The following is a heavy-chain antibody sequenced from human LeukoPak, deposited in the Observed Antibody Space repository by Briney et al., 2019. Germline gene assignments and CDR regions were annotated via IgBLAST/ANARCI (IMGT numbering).Heavy chain of an antibody. V-gene: IGHV1-18*01. J-gene: IGHJ4*02. CDR2: ISAYNGNT. CDR1: GGTFSSYA. Sequence: ASVKVSCKASGGTFSSYAISWVRQAPGQGLEWMGWISAYNGNTNYAQKLQGRVTMTTDTSTSTAYMELRSLRSDDTAVYYCARPYGSGYFDYWGQGTLVTVSS. CDR3: ARPYGSGYFDY. D-gene: IGHD3-10*01.